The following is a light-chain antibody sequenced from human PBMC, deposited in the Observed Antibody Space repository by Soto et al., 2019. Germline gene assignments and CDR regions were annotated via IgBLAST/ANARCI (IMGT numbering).Light chain of an antibody. J-gene: IGKJ1*01. V-gene: IGKV3-11*01. Sequence: EIVLTQSPATLSSFPGDRVTLSCRASQYITTRLAWYQHRPGQAPRLLIYQTSIRAAGIPARFSASGTGTDFTLTIIDVPPEDCAVYYCHQRQSWPRTFGQGTKVDI. CDR1: QYITTR. CDR2: QTS. CDR3: HQRQSWPRT.